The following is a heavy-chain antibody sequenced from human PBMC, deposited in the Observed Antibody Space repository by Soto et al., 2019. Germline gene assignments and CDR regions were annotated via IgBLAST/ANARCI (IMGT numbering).Heavy chain of an antibody. CDR1: GDSVSSNSAA. Sequence: QSQTLSLTCAISGDSVSSNSAAWNWIRQSPSRGLEWLGRTYYRSKWYNDYAVSVKSRITINPDTSKNQFSLQLNSVTPEDTAVYYCARDLWVAVAYYYYGMDVWGQGTTVTVSS. CDR2: TYYRSKWYN. CDR3: ARDLWVAVAYYYYGMDV. D-gene: IGHD2-15*01. V-gene: IGHV6-1*01. J-gene: IGHJ6*02.